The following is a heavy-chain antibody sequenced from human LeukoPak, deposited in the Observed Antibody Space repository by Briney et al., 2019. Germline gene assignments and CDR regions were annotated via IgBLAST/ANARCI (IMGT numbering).Heavy chain of an antibody. CDR2: ISSSSSTI. CDR3: ARGGSSSGWYKVSGY. CDR1: GFTFSSYS. J-gene: IGHJ4*02. V-gene: IGHV3-48*01. D-gene: IGHD6-19*01. Sequence: PGGSLRLSCAASGFTFSSYSMNWVRQAPGKGLEGVSYISSSSSTIYYADSVKGRFTISRDNAKNSLYLQMNSLRAEDTAVYYCARGGSSSGWYKVSGYWGQGTLVTVSS.